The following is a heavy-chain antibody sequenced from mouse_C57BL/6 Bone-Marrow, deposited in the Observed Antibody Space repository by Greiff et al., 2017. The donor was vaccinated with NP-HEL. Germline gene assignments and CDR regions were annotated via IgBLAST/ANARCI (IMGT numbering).Heavy chain of an antibody. D-gene: IGHD2-12*01. V-gene: IGHV1-15*01. Sequence: QVQLKQSGAELVRPGASVTLSCKVSGYTFTDYEMHGVKRTLVNGLEWIGAFVPETGGTAYNQKFKGKAILTADKSSSTAYMALRSLTSEDSAVCYCTRYRTDYWGQGTTLTVSS. CDR3: TRYRTDY. CDR1: GYTFTDYE. J-gene: IGHJ2*01. CDR2: FVPETGGT.